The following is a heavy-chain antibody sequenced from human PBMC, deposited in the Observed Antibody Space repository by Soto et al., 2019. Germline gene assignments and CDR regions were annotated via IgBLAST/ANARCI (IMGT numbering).Heavy chain of an antibody. J-gene: IGHJ4*02. V-gene: IGHV3-23*01. Sequence: EVQLLESGGGLVQPGGSLRLSCAASGFTFSRYAMSWVRQAPGKGLEWVSAISGSGGSTYYADSVTGRFTISRDNSKNTLYLQINSQRAEDTAVYYCAKDQVAPLDYSDYVAFDYWGQGTLVNVSS. D-gene: IGHD4-17*01. CDR3: AKDQVAPLDYSDYVAFDY. CDR1: GFTFSRYA. CDR2: ISGSGGST.